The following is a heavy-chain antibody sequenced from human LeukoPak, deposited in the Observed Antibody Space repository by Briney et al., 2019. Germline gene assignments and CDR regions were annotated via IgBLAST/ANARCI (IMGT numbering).Heavy chain of an antibody. D-gene: IGHD2-2*01. CDR3: AKCGGYCSSTSCYLSYYYYYGMDV. J-gene: IGHJ6*02. CDR2: ISGSGGST. CDR1: GFTFSSYA. V-gene: IGHV3-23*01. Sequence: GGSLRLSCAASGFTFSSYAMSWVRQAPGKGLEWVSAISGSGGSTYYADSVKGRFTISRDNSKNTLYLQMNSLRAEDTAVYYCAKCGGYCSSTSCYLSYYYYYGMDVWGQGTTVTVSS.